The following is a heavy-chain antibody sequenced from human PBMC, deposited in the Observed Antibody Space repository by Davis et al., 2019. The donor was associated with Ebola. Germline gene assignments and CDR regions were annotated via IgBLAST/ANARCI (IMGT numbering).Heavy chain of an antibody. J-gene: IGHJ4*02. Sequence: GESLKISCAASGFTFSSYSMNWVRQAPGKGLEWVSSISSSSSYIYYADSVKGRFTISRDNAKNSLYLQMNSLRAEDTAVYYCARASFAYNSGWYADYWGPGSLVTVSS. V-gene: IGHV3-21*01. CDR2: ISSSSSYI. CDR3: ARASFAYNSGWYADY. CDR1: GFTFSSYS. D-gene: IGHD6-19*01.